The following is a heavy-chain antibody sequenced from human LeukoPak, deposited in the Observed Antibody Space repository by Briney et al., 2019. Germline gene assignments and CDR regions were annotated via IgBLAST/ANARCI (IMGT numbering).Heavy chain of an antibody. CDR3: ATLSLNWNYNHYFDF. J-gene: IGHJ4*02. CDR1: GFTFRTHA. CDR2: IRSDGSNK. Sequence: GGSLRLSCAASGFTFRTHAMHWIRQAPGRGLQWVAFIRSDGSNKDYTDSVKGRFTISRDNSKNTLSLQMNSLRVEDTGVYYCATLSLNWNYNHYFDFWGQGTLVTISS. D-gene: IGHD1-7*01. V-gene: IGHV3-30*02.